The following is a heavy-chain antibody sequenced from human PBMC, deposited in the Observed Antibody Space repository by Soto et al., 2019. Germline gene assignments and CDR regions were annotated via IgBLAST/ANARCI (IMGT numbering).Heavy chain of an antibody. J-gene: IGHJ6*02. CDR3: AVPPQNYYDSSGYSGRYYYGMDV. D-gene: IGHD3-22*01. CDR1: GYTFTGYP. Sequence: GASVKVSCKASGYTFTGYPMHWVRQAPGQGLEWMGWINPNSGGTNYAQKFQGRVTMTRDTSISTAYMELSRLRSDDTAVYYCAVPPQNYYDSSGYSGRYYYGMDVWGQGTTVTVSS. V-gene: IGHV1-2*02. CDR2: INPNSGGT.